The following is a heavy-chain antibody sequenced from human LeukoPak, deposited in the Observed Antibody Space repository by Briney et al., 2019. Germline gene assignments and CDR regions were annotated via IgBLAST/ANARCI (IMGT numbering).Heavy chain of an antibody. D-gene: IGHD6-19*01. V-gene: IGHV3-23*01. Sequence: TGGSLRLSCAASGFTFSSYSMNWVRQAPGKGLKWVSAISGSGGSTYYADSVKGRFTISRDNSKNTLYLQMNSLRAEDTAVYYCAKISGYSSGWLINYFDYWGQGTLVTVPS. CDR1: GFTFSSYS. CDR3: AKISGYSSGWLINYFDY. CDR2: ISGSGGST. J-gene: IGHJ4*02.